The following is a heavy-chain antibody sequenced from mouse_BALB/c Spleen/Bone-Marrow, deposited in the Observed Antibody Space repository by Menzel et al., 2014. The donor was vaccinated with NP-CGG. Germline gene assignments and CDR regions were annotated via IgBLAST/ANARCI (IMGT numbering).Heavy chain of an antibody. CDR1: GYVFSTYW. CDR2: IYPGDGDT. Sequence: QVQLQQSGAELVRPGSSVKISCESSGYVFSTYWINCVKQRPGQGLEWIGQIYPGDGDTDYNGKFKDKATLTADKSSNTAYMQLSSLTSEDSAVYFCARGGISVDYCGQGTTLTVSS. V-gene: IGHV1-80*01. CDR3: ARGGISVDY. J-gene: IGHJ2*01.